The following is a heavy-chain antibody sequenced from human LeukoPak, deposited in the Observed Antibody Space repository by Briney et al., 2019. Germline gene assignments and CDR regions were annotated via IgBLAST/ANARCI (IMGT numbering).Heavy chain of an antibody. CDR3: AGTELGYCTVTGCPLES. J-gene: IGHJ4*02. D-gene: IGHD2-8*02. CDR1: GASLSSYF. Sequence: SETLSLTCNVSGASLSSYFWSWIRQPPGKGLEWIGYIYYDGYPNYSPSLRSRITISVEKSKSQFSLNLKSVTAADTALYFCAGTELGYCTVTGCPLESWGQGTLVTVSS. V-gene: IGHV4-59*01. CDR2: IYYDGYP.